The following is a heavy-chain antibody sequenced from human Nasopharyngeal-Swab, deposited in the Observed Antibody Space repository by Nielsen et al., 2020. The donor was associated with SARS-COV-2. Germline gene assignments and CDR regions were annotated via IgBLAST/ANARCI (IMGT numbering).Heavy chain of an antibody. J-gene: IGHJ3*02. D-gene: IGHD5-18*01. CDR1: GFTFGSYT. CDR2: ISSSGSIA. Sequence: GESLKISCEASGFTFGSYTMNWVRQASGKGLEWVSFISSSGSIAYYADSVKGRFTISRDNANNSLYLQMNSLRADDTAVYYCVRDGALIQLWLLPHALDIWGQGTLVTVSS. V-gene: IGHV3-48*04. CDR3: VRDGALIQLWLLPHALDI.